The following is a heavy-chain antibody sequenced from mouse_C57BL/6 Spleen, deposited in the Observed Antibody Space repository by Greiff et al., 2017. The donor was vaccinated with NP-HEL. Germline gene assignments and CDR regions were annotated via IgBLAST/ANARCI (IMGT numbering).Heavy chain of an antibody. J-gene: IGHJ4*01. CDR1: GYTFTSYW. CDR3: ARGPTDYGSSPFWYAMDY. Sequence: QVHVKQPGAELVRPGSSVKLSCKASGYTFTSYWMHWVKQRPIQGLEWIGNIDPSDSETHYNQKFKDKATLTVDKSSSTAYMQLSSLTSEDSAVYYCARGPTDYGSSPFWYAMDYWGQGTSVTVSS. CDR2: IDPSDSET. D-gene: IGHD1-1*01. V-gene: IGHV1-52*01.